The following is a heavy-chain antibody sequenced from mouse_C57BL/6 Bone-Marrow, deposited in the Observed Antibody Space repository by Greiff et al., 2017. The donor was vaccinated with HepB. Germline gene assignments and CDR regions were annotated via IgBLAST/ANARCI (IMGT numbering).Heavy chain of an antibody. Sequence: VQLQPSGAELARPGASVKLSCKASGSTFTSYGISWVQQRTGPGLEWIGEIYPRSGNTYYNEKFKGKATLTADKSSSTAYMELRSLTSEDSAVYFCAPHYYGSSYVDYWGQGTTLTVSS. D-gene: IGHD1-1*01. CDR1: GSTFTSYG. V-gene: IGHV1-81*01. CDR3: APHYYGSSYVDY. J-gene: IGHJ2*01. CDR2: IYPRSGNT.